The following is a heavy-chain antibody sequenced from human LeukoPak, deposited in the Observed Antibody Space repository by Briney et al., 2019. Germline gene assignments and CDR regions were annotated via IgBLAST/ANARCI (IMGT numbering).Heavy chain of an antibody. CDR2: IYHSGST. D-gene: IGHD1-20*01. Sequence: SQTLSLTCAVSGGSISSGGYSWSWIRQPPGKGLEWIGYIYHSGSTYYNPSLKSRVTISVDRSKNQFSLKLSSVTAADTAVYYCARAHNWNPSDYWGQGTLVTVSS. J-gene: IGHJ4*02. CDR1: GGSISSGGYS. V-gene: IGHV4-30-2*01. CDR3: ARAHNWNPSDY.